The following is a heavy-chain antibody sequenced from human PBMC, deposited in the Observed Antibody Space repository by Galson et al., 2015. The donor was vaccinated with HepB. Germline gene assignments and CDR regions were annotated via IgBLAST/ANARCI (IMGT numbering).Heavy chain of an antibody. J-gene: IGHJ4*02. CDR2: IWYDGSNK. Sequence: SLRLSCAASGFTFSSYGMHWVRQAPGKGLEWVAVIWYDGSNKYSGDSVKGRFTISRDNSKNTLYLQMNSLRAEDTAVYYCARASASHSGNYYRSVDYWGQGTLVTVS. CDR1: GFTFSSYG. V-gene: IGHV3-33*08. CDR3: ARASASHSGNYYRSVDY. D-gene: IGHD1-26*01.